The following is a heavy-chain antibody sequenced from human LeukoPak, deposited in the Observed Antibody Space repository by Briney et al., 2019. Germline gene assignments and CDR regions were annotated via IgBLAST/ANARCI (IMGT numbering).Heavy chain of an antibody. CDR1: GYSISRGYS. V-gene: IGHV4-38-2*02. D-gene: IGHD3-22*01. J-gene: IGHJ4*02. CDR2: IYHSGST. Sequence: KPSETLSFTCTVSGYSISRGYSWGWIRQPPGKGLEWIGNIYHSGSTNYSPSLKSRVTISVDTSKNQFSLKLSSVTAADTAVYFCAREDYYNSGGYYLDYWGQGTLVTVSS. CDR3: AREDYYNSGGYYLDY.